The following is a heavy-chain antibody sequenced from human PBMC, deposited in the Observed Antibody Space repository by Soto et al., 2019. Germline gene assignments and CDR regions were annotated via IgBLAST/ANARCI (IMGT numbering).Heavy chain of an antibody. CDR3: AGDNIAARPGDAFDI. Sequence: QVQLVQSGAEVKKPGASVKVSCKASGYTFTSYAMHWVRQAPGQRLEWMGWINAGNGNTKYSQKFQGRVNITRDTAASTAYMELSSLRSEDTAVYYCAGDNIAARPGDAFDIWGQGTMVTVSS. V-gene: IGHV1-3*01. CDR2: INAGNGNT. D-gene: IGHD6-6*01. CDR1: GYTFTSYA. J-gene: IGHJ3*02.